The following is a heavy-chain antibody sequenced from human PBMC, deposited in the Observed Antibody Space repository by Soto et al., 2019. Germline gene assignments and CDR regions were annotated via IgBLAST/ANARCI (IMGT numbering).Heavy chain of an antibody. CDR3: ARHHVRGRTIAGAAEF. CDR1: GGSLSGYY. J-gene: IGHJ4*02. Sequence: QVQLQQWGAGLLKPSETLSLTCAVYGGSLSGYYWSWIRQPPGKALEWIEEFNHSGDTNYNPSLKSRVTISVDTSKKQLFLNLSSVTAADTAMYFCARHHVRGRTIAGAAEFWGQGTLVTVSS. D-gene: IGHD1-26*01. V-gene: IGHV4-34*01. CDR2: FNHSGDT.